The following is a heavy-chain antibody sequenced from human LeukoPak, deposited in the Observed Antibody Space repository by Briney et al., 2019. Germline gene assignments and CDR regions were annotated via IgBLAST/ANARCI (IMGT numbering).Heavy chain of an antibody. CDR1: GYNFTSYA. D-gene: IGHD4-17*01. CDR2: INAGNGNT. Sequence: ASVKVSCKASGYNFTSYAMHWVRQAPGQRLEWMGWINAGNGNTKYSQKFQGRVTITRDTSASTAYMELSSLRSEDTAVYYCARDLPSGDDFDYWGQGTLVTVSS. J-gene: IGHJ4*02. CDR3: ARDLPSGDDFDY. V-gene: IGHV1-3*01.